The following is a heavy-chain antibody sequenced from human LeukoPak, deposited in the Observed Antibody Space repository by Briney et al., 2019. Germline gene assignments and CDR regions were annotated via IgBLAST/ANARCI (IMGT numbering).Heavy chain of an antibody. CDR2: INHSGST. D-gene: IGHD1-26*01. Sequence: SETLSLTCAVHGGSFSGYYWSWIRQPPGKGLEWIGEINHSGSTNYNPSLKSRVTISVGTSKNQFSLKLSSVTAADTAVYYCARSFSGSYYYYYYMDVWGKGTTVTISS. J-gene: IGHJ6*03. CDR1: GGSFSGYY. CDR3: ARSFSGSYYYYYYMDV. V-gene: IGHV4-34*01.